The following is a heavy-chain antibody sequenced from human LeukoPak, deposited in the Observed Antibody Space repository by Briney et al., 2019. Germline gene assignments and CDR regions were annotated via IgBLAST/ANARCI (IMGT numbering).Heavy chain of an antibody. Sequence: ASVKVSCKASGYTFTSYGISWVRQAPGQGLEWMGWISAYNGNTNYAQKFQGRVTITADKSTSTAYMELSSLRSEDTAVYYCARDWGDGNDYWGQGTLVTVSS. J-gene: IGHJ4*02. D-gene: IGHD5-24*01. CDR1: GYTFTSYG. V-gene: IGHV1-18*01. CDR2: ISAYNGNT. CDR3: ARDWGDGNDY.